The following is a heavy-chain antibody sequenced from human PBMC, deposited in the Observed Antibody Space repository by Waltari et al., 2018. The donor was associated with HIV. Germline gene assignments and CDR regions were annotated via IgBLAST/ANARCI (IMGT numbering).Heavy chain of an antibody. Sequence: QLQLPESGPGMVKPSETLSLTCTVSCGPLSSSSYYWGWIRQSPGNGLCWMGSIYYSCSNSTNPSHKSLVTISVDTSKNQFSRKRSSGTAADTAVYYWARLSGSYPYWYVDLWGRGTLVTVSS. CDR1: CGPLSSSSYY. D-gene: IGHD1-26*01. J-gene: IGHJ2*01. CDR2: IYYSCSN. CDR3: ARLSGSYPYWYVDL. V-gene: IGHV4-39*01.